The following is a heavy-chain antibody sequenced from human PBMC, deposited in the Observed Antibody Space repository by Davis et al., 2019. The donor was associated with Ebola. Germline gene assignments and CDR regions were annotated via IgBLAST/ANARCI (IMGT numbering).Heavy chain of an antibody. J-gene: IGHJ4*02. Sequence: PGGSLRLSCKGSGYSFTSYWIGWVRQLPGKGLEWMGIIYPGDSDTRYSPSFQGQVTISADKSISTAYLQWSSLKASDTAMYYCARLGGYDYIWGSYRFPLFDYWGQGTLVTVSS. CDR2: IYPGDSDT. D-gene: IGHD3-16*02. V-gene: IGHV5-51*01. CDR3: ARLGGYDYIWGSYRFPLFDY. CDR1: GYSFTSYW.